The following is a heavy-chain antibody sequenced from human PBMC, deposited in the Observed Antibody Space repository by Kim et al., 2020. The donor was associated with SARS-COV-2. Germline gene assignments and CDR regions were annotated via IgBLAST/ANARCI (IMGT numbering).Heavy chain of an antibody. CDR2: ISSTSSYI. Sequence: GGSLRLSCAASGFTFTTYSMNWVRQAPGKGLEWVSSISSTSSYIYYADSLKGRFTISRDNAKNSLFLEMNSLRAEDTDVYYCARDRAPRRIAVAGTDYYDGMDVWGQGTTVTLSS. J-gene: IGHJ6*02. CDR3: ARDRAPRRIAVAGTDYYDGMDV. CDR1: GFTFTTYS. D-gene: IGHD6-19*01. V-gene: IGHV3-21*06.